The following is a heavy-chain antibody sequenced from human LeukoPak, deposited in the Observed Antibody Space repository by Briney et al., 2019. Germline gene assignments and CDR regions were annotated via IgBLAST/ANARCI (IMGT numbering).Heavy chain of an antibody. Sequence: GGSLGLSCAASGFTFSSYAMHWVRQAPGKGLEWVAVISYDGSNKYYADSVKGRFTISRDNSKNTLYLQMNSLRAEDTAVYYCARASSGWSPSFDYWGQGTLVTVSS. J-gene: IGHJ4*02. V-gene: IGHV3-30*04. D-gene: IGHD6-19*01. CDR3: ARASSGWSPSFDY. CDR2: ISYDGSNK. CDR1: GFTFSSYA.